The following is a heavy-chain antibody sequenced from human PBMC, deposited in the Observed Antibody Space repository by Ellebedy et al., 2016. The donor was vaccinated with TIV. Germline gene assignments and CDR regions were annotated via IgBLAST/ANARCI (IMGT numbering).Heavy chain of an antibody. V-gene: IGHV3-23*01. CDR1: GLTFSSSA. D-gene: IGHD1-1*01. Sequence: GGSLRLSCAASGLTFSSSAMGWFRQPPGKGLEWVSGLGDNDATTYYADSVKGRFTISRDDSKNTLYLQMNSLRAEDTAVYYCAGRAYNWNDGSLFDYWGQGTLVTVSS. J-gene: IGHJ4*02. CDR3: AGRAYNWNDGSLFDY. CDR2: LGDNDATT.